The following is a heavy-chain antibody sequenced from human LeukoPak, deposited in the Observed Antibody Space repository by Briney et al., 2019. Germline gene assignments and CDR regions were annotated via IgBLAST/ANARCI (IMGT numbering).Heavy chain of an antibody. CDR1: GGTFSSYA. CDR3: ARARRSDSSGYYSLDAFDI. CDR2: IIPIFGTA. D-gene: IGHD3-22*01. V-gene: IGHV1-69*05. Sequence: ASVKVSCKASGGTFSSYAISWVRQAPGQGLEWMGGIIPIFGTANYAQKFQGRVTITTDESTSTAYMELSSLRSEDTAVYYCARARRSDSSGYYSLDAFDIWGQGTMVTVSS. J-gene: IGHJ3*02.